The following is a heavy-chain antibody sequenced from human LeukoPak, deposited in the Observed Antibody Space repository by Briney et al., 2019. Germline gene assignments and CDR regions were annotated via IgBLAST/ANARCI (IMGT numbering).Heavy chain of an antibody. D-gene: IGHD2-21*02. CDR1: GFTFNSYA. Sequence: GGSLRLSCAASGFTFNSYAMYWVRQAPGKGLEWVSGIFGSGGSAHYADSVKGRFTISRDNSKNTVYLQMDSLRAEDTAVYYCACDFRYLGHDFWGQGTLVTVSS. J-gene: IGHJ4*02. V-gene: IGHV3-23*01. CDR2: IFGSGGSA. CDR3: ACDFRYLGHDF.